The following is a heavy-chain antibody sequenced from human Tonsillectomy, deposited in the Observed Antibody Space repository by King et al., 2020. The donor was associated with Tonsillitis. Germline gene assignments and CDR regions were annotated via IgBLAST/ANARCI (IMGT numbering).Heavy chain of an antibody. D-gene: IGHD4-17*01. CDR1: GGSVSSSSYY. CDR2: LYYSGNN. V-gene: IGHV4-39*01. Sequence: LQLQESGPGLVEPSETLSLTCTVSGGSVSSSSYYWGWIRQPPGQGLEWIGSLYYSGNNYYNPSPKSRVSISVDTSKNQFSLRLSSVTAADSAVYYCAIHADDYCDFPYWYFYLWGRGPLVTVST. J-gene: IGHJ2*01. CDR3: AIHADDYCDFPYWYFYL.